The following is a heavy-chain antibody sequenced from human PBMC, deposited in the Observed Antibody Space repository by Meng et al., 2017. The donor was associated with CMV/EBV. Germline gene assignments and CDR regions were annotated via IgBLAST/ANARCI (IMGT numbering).Heavy chain of an antibody. V-gene: IGHV3-74*01. CDR2: INEDGRIT. D-gene: IGHD1-26*01. CDR3: ARDLSGSRDY. CDR1: GFTFSNYW. J-gene: IGHJ4*02. Sequence: EVQLVESGGGLIQRGGSLRLSCEDSGFTFSNYWMHWVRQVPGEGLVWVSRINEDGRITSYADSVKGRFTISRDNARNTLYLQMNSLRADDSAVYYCARDLSGSRDYWGRGTLVTVSS.